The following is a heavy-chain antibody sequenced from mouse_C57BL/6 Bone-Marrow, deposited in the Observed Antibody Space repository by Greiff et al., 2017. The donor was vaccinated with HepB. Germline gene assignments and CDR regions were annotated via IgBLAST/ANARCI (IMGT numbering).Heavy chain of an antibody. CDR1: GYTFTDYY. J-gene: IGHJ2*01. CDR3: AREDDYERNDY. V-gene: IGHV1-26*01. CDR2: INPNNGGT. D-gene: IGHD2-4*01. Sequence: VQLQQSGPELVKPGASVKISCKASGYTFTDYYMNWVKQSHGKSLEWIGDINPNNGGTSYNQKFKGKATLTVDKSSSTAYMELRSLTSEDSAVYYCAREDDYERNDYWGQGTTLTVSS.